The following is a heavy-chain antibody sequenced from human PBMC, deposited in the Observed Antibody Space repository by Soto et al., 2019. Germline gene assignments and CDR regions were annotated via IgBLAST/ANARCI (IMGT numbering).Heavy chain of an antibody. Sequence: SETLSLTCAVSGYSISSGYYWGWIRQPPGKGLEWIGSIYHSGSTYYNPSLKSRVTISVDTSKNQFSLKLSSVTAADTAVYYCARDLLWFGEGGPYYYGMDVWGQGTTVTVSS. CDR1: GYSISSGYY. D-gene: IGHD3-10*01. CDR3: ARDLLWFGEGGPYYYGMDV. CDR2: IYHSGST. J-gene: IGHJ6*02. V-gene: IGHV4-38-2*02.